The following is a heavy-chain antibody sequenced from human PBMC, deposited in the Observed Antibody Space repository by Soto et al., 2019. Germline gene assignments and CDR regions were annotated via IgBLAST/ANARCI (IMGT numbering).Heavy chain of an antibody. CDR3: TTDSYSTMIVVRFDY. CDR2: ISYDGSNK. J-gene: IGHJ4*01. D-gene: IGHD3-22*01. Sequence: GGSLRLSCAASGFTFSSYGMHCVRQAPGKGLEWVAVISYDGSNKYYADSVKGRFAISRDDSKDMVYLQMNSLKTEDTGIYYCTTDSYSTMIVVRFDYWGHGTLVTVSS. CDR1: GFTFSSYG. V-gene: IGHV3-30*03.